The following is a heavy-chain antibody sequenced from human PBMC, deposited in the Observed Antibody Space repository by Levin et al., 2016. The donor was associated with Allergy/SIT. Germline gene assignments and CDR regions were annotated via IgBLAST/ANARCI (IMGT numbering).Heavy chain of an antibody. J-gene: IGHJ5*02. V-gene: IGHV4-30-4*01. D-gene: IGHD3-10*01. Sequence: RQAPGKGLEWIGYIYYSGSTYYNPSLKSRVTISVDTSKNQFSLKLSSVTAADTAVYYCARTNPTSLWFGELSWGQGTLVTVSS. CDR3: ARTNPTSLWFGELS. CDR2: IYYSGST.